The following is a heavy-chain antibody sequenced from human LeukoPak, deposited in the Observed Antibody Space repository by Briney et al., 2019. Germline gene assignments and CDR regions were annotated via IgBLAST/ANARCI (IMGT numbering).Heavy chain of an antibody. CDR2: ISTGGSYI. CDR1: GFTFSSYS. J-gene: IGHJ6*03. Sequence: GGSLRLSCAASGFTFSSYSMNWVRQAPGKGLEWVSSISTGGSYIYYADSVKGRFTISRDNAKNSLYLQMNSLRAEDTAVYYCARDVTSSYFYYYYYMDVWGKGTTVTISS. D-gene: IGHD1-26*01. CDR3: ARDVTSSYFYYYYYMDV. V-gene: IGHV3-21*01.